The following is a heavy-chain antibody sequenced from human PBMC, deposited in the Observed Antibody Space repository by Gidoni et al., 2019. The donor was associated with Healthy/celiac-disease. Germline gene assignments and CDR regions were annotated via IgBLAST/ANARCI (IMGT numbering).Heavy chain of an antibody. V-gene: IGHV3-11*01. CDR1: GFTFCDYY. Sequence: QVQLVESGGGLVKPGGSLRLSHADTGFTFCDYYTSWSRQAPGKGLEWVSYISSSGSTIYYADSVKGRFTISRDNAKNSLYLQMNSLRAEDTAVYYCAREFIYDFWSGYPSYYYGMDVWGQGTTVTVSS. J-gene: IGHJ6*02. CDR3: AREFIYDFWSGYPSYYYGMDV. CDR2: ISSSGSTI. D-gene: IGHD3-3*01.